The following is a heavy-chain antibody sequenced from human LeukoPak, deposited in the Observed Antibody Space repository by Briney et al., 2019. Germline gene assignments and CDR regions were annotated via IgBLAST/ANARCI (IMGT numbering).Heavy chain of an antibody. CDR3: AKGSREWELLDAFDI. CDR2: ISGSGSRT. J-gene: IGHJ3*02. Sequence: RSGGSLRLSCAASGFTFSSYGMTWVRQAPGKGLEWVSGISGSGSRTDYADSVKGRFTISRDNAKNTLYLQMNSLRAEDTAVYYCAKGSREWELLDAFDIWGQGTMVTVSS. CDR1: GFTFSSYG. D-gene: IGHD1-26*01. V-gene: IGHV3-23*01.